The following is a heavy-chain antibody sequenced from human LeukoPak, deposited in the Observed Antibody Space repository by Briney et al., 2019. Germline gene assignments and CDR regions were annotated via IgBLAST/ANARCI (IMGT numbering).Heavy chain of an antibody. Sequence: ASVKVSCKASGYTFTSYDINWVRQATGRGLEWMGWMNPNSGNTGYAQKFQGRVTMTRNTSISTAYMELSSLRAEDTAVYYCAKNLDGARIFDYWGQGTLVTVSS. CDR1: GYTFTSYD. J-gene: IGHJ4*02. CDR3: AKNLDGARIFDY. CDR2: MNPNSGNT. V-gene: IGHV1-8*01. D-gene: IGHD6-6*01.